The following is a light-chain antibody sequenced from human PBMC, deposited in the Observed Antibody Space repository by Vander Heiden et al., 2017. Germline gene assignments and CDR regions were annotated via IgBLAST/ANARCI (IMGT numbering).Light chain of an antibody. V-gene: IGKV4-1*01. CDR1: QSVLFSSDNKNY. CDR3: QQYYSTPT. CDR2: WAS. J-gene: IGKJ1*01. Sequence: DIVMTQSPDSLTVSLGERATIHCKSSQSVLFSSDNKNYLAWYQQKPGQPPKLLFYWASTRESGVPDRFSGGGSGTDFTLTISSLQAADVAVYYCQQYYSTPTFGQGTKVEIK.